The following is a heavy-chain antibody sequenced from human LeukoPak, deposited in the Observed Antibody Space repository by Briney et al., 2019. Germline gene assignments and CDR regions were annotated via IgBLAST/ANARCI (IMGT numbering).Heavy chain of an antibody. Sequence: SVKVSCKASGGTFSSYATSWVRQAPGQGLEWMGGIIPIFGTANYAQKFQGRVTITADESTSTAYMELSSLRSEDTAVYYCARDGAYYDSSGYYSFDYWGQGTLVTVSS. J-gene: IGHJ4*02. CDR3: ARDGAYYDSSGYYSFDY. CDR1: GGTFSSYA. V-gene: IGHV1-69*13. D-gene: IGHD3-22*01. CDR2: IIPIFGTA.